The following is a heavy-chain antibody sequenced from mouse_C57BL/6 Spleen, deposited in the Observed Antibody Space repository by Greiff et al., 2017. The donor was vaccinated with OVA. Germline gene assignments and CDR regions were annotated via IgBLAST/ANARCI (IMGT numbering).Heavy chain of an antibody. Sequence: EVQLVESGGGLVKPGGSLKLSCAASGFTFSSYAMSWVRQTPEKRLEWVATISDGGSYTYYPDNVKGRFTISRDNAKNNLYLQMSHLKSEDTAMYYCARGGGSTLYYFDYWGQGTTLTVSS. CDR1: GFTFSSYA. CDR2: ISDGGSYT. V-gene: IGHV5-4*01. D-gene: IGHD1-1*01. CDR3: ARGGGSTLYYFDY. J-gene: IGHJ2*01.